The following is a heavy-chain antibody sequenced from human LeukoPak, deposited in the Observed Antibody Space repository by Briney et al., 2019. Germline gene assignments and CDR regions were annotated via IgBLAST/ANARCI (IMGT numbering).Heavy chain of an antibody. V-gene: IGHV3-11*01. D-gene: IGHD3-22*01. CDR3: AREGYYDSSGYGVGY. Sequence: GALRLSCAASGFTFSDYYMSWIRQAPGKGLEWISYITNSGTTIYYADSVKGRFTISRDNAKNSLYLQMNSLRAEDTAVYYCAREGYYDSSGYGVGYWGQGTLVTASS. CDR1: GFTFSDYY. CDR2: ITNSGTTI. J-gene: IGHJ4*02.